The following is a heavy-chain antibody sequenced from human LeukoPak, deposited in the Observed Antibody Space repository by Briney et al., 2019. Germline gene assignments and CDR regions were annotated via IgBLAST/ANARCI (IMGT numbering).Heavy chain of an antibody. Sequence: ASVTVSCKTSGYTFTGYYMHWVRQAPGQGLEWMGWINPDSGGTNYAQRFQRRVTMTRDTSISTVYMELTGLRSDDTAVYYCARDLIVGATNHRFDFWGQGTLVSVST. V-gene: IGHV1-2*02. J-gene: IGHJ4*02. D-gene: IGHD1-26*01. CDR2: INPDSGGT. CDR3: ARDLIVGATNHRFDF. CDR1: GYTFTGYY.